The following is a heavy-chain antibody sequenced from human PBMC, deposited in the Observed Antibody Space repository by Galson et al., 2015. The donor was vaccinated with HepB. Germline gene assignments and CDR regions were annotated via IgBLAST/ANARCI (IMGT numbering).Heavy chain of an antibody. V-gene: IGHV1-18*04. D-gene: IGHD3-3*01. Sequence: SVKVSCKASGYTFTSYGISWVRQAPGQGLEWMGWISAYNGNTNYAQKLQGRVTMTTDTSTSTAYMELRSLRSDDTAVYYCARIPYYDFWSGYSNIPGLYYYYGMDVWGQGTTVTVSS. CDR3: ARIPYYDFWSGYSNIPGLYYYYGMDV. CDR2: ISAYNGNT. CDR1: GYTFTSYG. J-gene: IGHJ6*02.